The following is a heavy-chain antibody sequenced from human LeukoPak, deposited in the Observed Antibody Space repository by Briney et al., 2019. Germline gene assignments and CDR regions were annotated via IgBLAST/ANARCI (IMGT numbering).Heavy chain of an antibody. CDR3: ARILRDYYGSGSYWFDP. V-gene: IGHV4-31*03. Sequence: SETLSLTCSVSGGAIGSDGYYWNWIRQHPGKGLEWIGYIYYSGSASYNPSLKSRVTISVDTSKNQFSLKLSSVTAADTAVYYCARILRDYYGSGSYWFDPWGQGTLVTVSS. J-gene: IGHJ5*02. CDR1: GGAIGSDGYY. D-gene: IGHD3-10*01. CDR2: IYYSGSA.